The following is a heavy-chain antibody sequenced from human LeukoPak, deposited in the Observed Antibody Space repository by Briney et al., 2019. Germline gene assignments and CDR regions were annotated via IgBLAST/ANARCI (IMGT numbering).Heavy chain of an antibody. CDR2: IYYSGST. CDR1: GHSIRSTNW. V-gene: IGHV4-28*01. CDR3: ARRYCSNTSCYYPGAFDI. J-gene: IGHJ3*02. D-gene: IGHD2-2*01. Sequence: SETLSLTCVVSGHSIRSTNWWGWIRQPPGKGLEWIGYIYYSGSTYYNPSLKSRVTMSVDTSKNLFSLKLSSVTAVDTAVYYCARRYCSNTSCYYPGAFDIWGRGTMVTVSS.